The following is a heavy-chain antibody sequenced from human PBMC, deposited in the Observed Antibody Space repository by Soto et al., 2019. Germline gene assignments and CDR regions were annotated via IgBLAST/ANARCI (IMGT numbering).Heavy chain of an antibody. CDR1: GFTFSSYG. Sequence: QVQLVESGGGVVQPGRSLRLSCAASGFTFSSYGMHWVRQAPGKWLEWVAVIWYDGSNKYYADSVKGRFTISRDNSKNTLYLQMNSLRAEDTAVYYCAREVAADIDYYYGMDVWGQGTTVTVSS. CDR2: IWYDGSNK. J-gene: IGHJ6*02. CDR3: AREVAADIDYYYGMDV. V-gene: IGHV3-33*01. D-gene: IGHD6-13*01.